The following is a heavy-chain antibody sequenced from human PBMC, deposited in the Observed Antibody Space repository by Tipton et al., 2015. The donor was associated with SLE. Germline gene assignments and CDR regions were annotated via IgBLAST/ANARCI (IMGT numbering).Heavy chain of an antibody. CDR3: NAWLLPQFYFDY. D-gene: IGHD3-22*01. CDR1: GLTFNSYA. Sequence: SLRLSCAASGLTFNSYAMSWVRQAPGKGLQWVSAISGSGDSTYYTDSVKGRFTISRDNSKNTLHLQMNSLRTEGTAMYYCNAWLLPQFYFDYWGQGTLVTVSS. J-gene: IGHJ4*02. CDR2: ISGSGDST. V-gene: IGHV3-23*01.